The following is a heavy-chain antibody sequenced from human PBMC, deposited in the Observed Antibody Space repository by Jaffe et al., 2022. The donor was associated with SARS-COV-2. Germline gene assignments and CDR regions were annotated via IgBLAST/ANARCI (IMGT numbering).Heavy chain of an antibody. V-gene: IGHV3-7*03. D-gene: IGHD4-17*01. CDR2: IKQDGSEK. Sequence: EVQLVESGGGLVQPGGSLRLSCAASGFTFSRYWMSWVRQAPGKGLEWVANIKQDGSEKYYVDSVKGRFTISRDNAKNSLYLQMNSLRVEDTAVYYCARDNLGNGDPWEGYWGQGTLVTVSS. CDR1: GFTFSRYW. CDR3: ARDNLGNGDPWEGY. J-gene: IGHJ4*02.